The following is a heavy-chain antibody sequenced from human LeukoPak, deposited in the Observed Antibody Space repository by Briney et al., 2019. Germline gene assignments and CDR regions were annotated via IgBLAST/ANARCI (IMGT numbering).Heavy chain of an antibody. CDR3: ATMVQGIHTYFGS. V-gene: IGHV4-59*01. J-gene: IGHJ4*02. CDR2: IYYSGST. CDR1: GGSINSYY. D-gene: IGHD3-10*01. Sequence: SETLSLTCTVSGGSINSYYWSWIRQPPGEGLEWIGYIYYSGSTNYNPSLKSRVTISVDTSKNQVSLKLRSVTAADTAVYYCATMVQGIHTYFGSWGQGNLVAVSS.